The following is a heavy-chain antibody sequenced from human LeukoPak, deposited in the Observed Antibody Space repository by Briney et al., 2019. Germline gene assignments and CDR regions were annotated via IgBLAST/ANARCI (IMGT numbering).Heavy chain of an antibody. D-gene: IGHD3-22*01. CDR1: GFTFSSYS. CDR2: ISSGSSTI. CDR3: ARVLHKRNYDSSDYYGY. V-gene: IGHV3-48*01. Sequence: GGSLRLSCAASGFTFSSYSMNWVRQAPGKGLEWISYISSGSSTIYYADSVKGRFTISRDNAKNSLYLRMNSLRAEDTAVYYCARVLHKRNYDSSDYYGYWGQGTLVTVSS. J-gene: IGHJ4*02.